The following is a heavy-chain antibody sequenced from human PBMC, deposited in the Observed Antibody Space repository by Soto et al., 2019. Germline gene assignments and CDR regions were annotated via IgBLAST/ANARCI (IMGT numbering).Heavy chain of an antibody. V-gene: IGHV4-31*03. J-gene: IGHJ5*01. CDR2: IYYRGTT. CDR3: ARVSAGGTRWFDS. CDR1: GGSISTGVWY. Sequence: QVQLQESGPGLVKPSQTLSLTCSVSGGSISTGVWYWSWVREHPGKGLEWIGDIYYRGTTSSNPSLGSRVTISRDTSKNPVSLKVNAVAAADTAVYYCARVSAGGTRWFDSWGQGIRVTVSA. D-gene: IGHD6-13*01.